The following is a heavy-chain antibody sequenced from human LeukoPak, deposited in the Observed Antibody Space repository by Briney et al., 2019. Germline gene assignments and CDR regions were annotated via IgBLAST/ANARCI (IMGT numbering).Heavy chain of an antibody. J-gene: IGHJ6*03. CDR3: AREFRDYGDEKAAGYYYCCMDV. D-gene: IGHD4-17*01. Sequence: SETLSLTCTVSGGSISSYYWSWIRQPAGKGLEWIGRIYTSGSSNYNPSLKSRVTMSVDTSKNQFSLKLSSVTAADTAVYYCAREFRDYGDEKAAGYYYCCMDVWGKGTTVTISS. CDR2: IYTSGSS. V-gene: IGHV4-4*07. CDR1: GGSISSYY.